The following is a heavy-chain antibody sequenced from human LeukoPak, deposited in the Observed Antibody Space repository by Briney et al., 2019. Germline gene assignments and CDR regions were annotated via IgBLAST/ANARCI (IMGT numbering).Heavy chain of an antibody. J-gene: IGHJ4*02. CDR1: GFTFSSYS. D-gene: IGHD6-6*01. Sequence: PGGSLRLSCAASGFTFSSYSMNWVRQAPGKGLEWVSSISSSSSYIYYADSVKGRFTISRDNAKNSLYLQMNSLRAEDTAVYYCARDGIAARQRLDYWGQGTLVTVSS. CDR2: ISSSSSYI. CDR3: ARDGIAARQRLDY. V-gene: IGHV3-21*01.